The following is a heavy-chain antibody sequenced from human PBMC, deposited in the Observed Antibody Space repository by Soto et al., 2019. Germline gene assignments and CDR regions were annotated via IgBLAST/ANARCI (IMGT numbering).Heavy chain of an antibody. D-gene: IGHD4-17*01. V-gene: IGHV3-23*01. CDR3: AKAHSTVTANTHNY. Sequence: GGSLRLSCAASGFTFSNYAMSWVRQAPGKGLEWVSLISGGGGSTYYADSVKGRFSISRDNSKNTLYLQMNSLRAEDRAFIYCAKAHSTVTANTHNYWAQGTLSTAS. CDR2: ISGGGGST. CDR1: GFTFSNYA. J-gene: IGHJ4*02.